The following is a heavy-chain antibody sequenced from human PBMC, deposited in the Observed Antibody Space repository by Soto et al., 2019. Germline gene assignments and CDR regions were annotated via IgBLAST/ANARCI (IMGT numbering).Heavy chain of an antibody. CDR3: AKRYCTNAVCYTDY. J-gene: IGHJ4*02. V-gene: IGHV3-23*01. Sequence: GGSLRLSCATSGFTFRSYAMTWVRQAPGKGLEWVSLISSNDYTTYYADSMKGRFTISRDNSKNTLYLQMNSLRAEDTALYYCAKRYCTNAVCYTDYWGQGTLVTVSS. CDR2: ISSNDYTT. CDR1: GFTFRSYA. D-gene: IGHD2-8*01.